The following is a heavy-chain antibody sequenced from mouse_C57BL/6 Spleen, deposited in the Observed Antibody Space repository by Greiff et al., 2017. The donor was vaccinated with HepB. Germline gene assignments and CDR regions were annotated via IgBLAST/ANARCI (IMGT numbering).Heavy chain of an antibody. V-gene: IGHV14-2*01. CDR2: IDPEDGET. D-gene: IGHD4-1*02. J-gene: IGHJ1*03. CDR3: ARSVDSPTGDWYIDV. CDR1: GFNIKDYY. Sequence: VQLQQSGAELVKPGASVKLSCTASGFNIKDYYMHWVKQRTEQGLEWIGRIDPEDGETKYAPKFQGKATITADTSSNTAYLQRSSLTSEDTAVYYCARSVDSPTGDWYIDVWGTGTTVTVSS.